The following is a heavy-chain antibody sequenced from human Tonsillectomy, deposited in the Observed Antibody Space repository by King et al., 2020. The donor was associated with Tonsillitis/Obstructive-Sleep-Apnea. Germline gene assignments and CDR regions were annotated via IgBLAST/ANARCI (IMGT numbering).Heavy chain of an antibody. V-gene: IGHV4-34*01. Sequence: VQLQQWGAGLLKPSETLSLTCAVSGGSFSGYYWSWIRQPPGKGLEWIGEINHSGSTNYNPSLKSRVTISVDTSKNQFSLKLSSVTAADTAVYYCARGKDGIVGALVDYWGQGTLVTVSS. CDR3: ARGKDGIVGALVDY. CDR2: INHSGST. D-gene: IGHD1-26*01. CDR1: GGSFSGYY. J-gene: IGHJ4*02.